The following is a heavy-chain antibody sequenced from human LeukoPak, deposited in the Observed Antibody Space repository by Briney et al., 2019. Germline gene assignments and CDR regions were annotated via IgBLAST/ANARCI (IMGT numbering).Heavy chain of an antibody. CDR1: GGSFSGYY. CDR3: ARGPPYYYDSSGYYCR. J-gene: IGHJ4*02. Sequence: SETLSLTCAVYGGSFSGYYWSWIRQPPGKGLEWIGEINHSGSTNYNPSLKSRVTISVDTSKNQFSLKLSSVTAADTAVYYCARGPPYYYDSSGYYCRWGQGTLVTVSP. V-gene: IGHV4-34*01. CDR2: INHSGST. D-gene: IGHD3-22*01.